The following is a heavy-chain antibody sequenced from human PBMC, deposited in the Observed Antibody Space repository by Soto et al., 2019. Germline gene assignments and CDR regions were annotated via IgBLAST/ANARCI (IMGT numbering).Heavy chain of an antibody. Sequence: GETLRLSCAASGFTFSDYYMSWGRLPPRTGQEWVSDISGSGGSTYYAYNVKGRITISRDNSKNTLYLQMNSLRAEATAVYYCAKITSCSGGSCYPEQLDYWGQGTLVTVSS. CDR2: ISGSGGST. V-gene: IGHV3-23*01. D-gene: IGHD2-15*01. J-gene: IGHJ4*02. CDR3: AKITSCSGGSCYPEQLDY. CDR1: GFTFSDYY.